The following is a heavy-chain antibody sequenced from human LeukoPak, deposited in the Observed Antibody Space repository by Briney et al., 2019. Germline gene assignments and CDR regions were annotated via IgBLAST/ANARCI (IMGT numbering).Heavy chain of an antibody. CDR1: GFTFSSYS. CDR3: ARDDHDYYGPDV. D-gene: IGHD3-10*01. CDR2: ISSSSSYI. Sequence: GGSLRLSCAASGFTFSSYSMNWVRQAPGKGLEWVSSISSSSSYIYYADSVKGRFTISRDNAKNSLYLQMNSLRAEDTAVYYCARDDHDYYGPDVWGQGITVTVSS. J-gene: IGHJ6*02. V-gene: IGHV3-21*01.